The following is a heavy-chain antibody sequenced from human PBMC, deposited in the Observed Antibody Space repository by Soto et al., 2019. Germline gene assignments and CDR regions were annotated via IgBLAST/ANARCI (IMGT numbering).Heavy chain of an antibody. J-gene: IGHJ5*02. CDR3: SRADNWNEFDP. CDR1: GFTFRDYY. D-gene: IGHD1-1*01. V-gene: IGHV3-11*01. CDR2: IHSSGATI. Sequence: QVQLVESGGGLVKPGGSLRLSCAASGFTFRDYYMSCIRQAPGKGLEWVSYIHSSGATIYYADSVKGRFTISRDNAKNSLYLQMNSLRAEDTALYYCSRADNWNEFDPWGQGTLFTVSS.